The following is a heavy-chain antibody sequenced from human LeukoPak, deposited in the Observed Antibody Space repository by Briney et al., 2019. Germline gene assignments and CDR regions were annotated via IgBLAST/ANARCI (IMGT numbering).Heavy chain of an antibody. CDR1: GFSFNCE. Sequence: GGSLRLSCVAFGFSFNCEMNWVRQAPGKGLQWLSSISAGGDRLYYADSVRGRLTISRDNAKNSLYLQLNSLGAEDTAVYYCARDASGLEVHVWGQGTLVTVSS. CDR2: ISAGGDRL. D-gene: IGHD1-1*01. V-gene: IGHV3-48*03. CDR3: ARDASGLEVHV. J-gene: IGHJ1*01.